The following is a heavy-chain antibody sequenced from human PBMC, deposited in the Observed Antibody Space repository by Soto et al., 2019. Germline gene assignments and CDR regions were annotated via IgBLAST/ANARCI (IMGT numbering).Heavy chain of an antibody. Sequence: QVQLMQSGAEVKKPGASVRVSCVASGYTFTSYYMHWVRQAPGQGLEWLGVIKLSGGSTTYAQRFQGRVTVTRDTSTSTVYMELRSLRSEDMAVYHCAREGNSYSGMDVWGQGTTVTVS. V-gene: IGHV1-46*01. CDR3: AREGNSYSGMDV. CDR2: IKLSGGST. CDR1: GYTFTSYY. J-gene: IGHJ6*02.